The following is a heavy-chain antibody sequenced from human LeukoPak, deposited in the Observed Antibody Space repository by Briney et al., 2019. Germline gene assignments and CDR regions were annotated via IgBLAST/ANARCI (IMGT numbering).Heavy chain of an antibody. V-gene: IGHV4-59*11. CDR1: GGSISSHY. Sequence: SETLSLTCTVSGGSISSHYWSWIRQPPGKGLEWIGYIYYSGSTNYNPSLKSRVTISVDTSKNQFSLKLSSVTAADTAVYYCAREVPDNWFDPWGQRTLVTVSS. J-gene: IGHJ5*02. CDR3: AREVPDNWFDP. CDR2: IYYSGST.